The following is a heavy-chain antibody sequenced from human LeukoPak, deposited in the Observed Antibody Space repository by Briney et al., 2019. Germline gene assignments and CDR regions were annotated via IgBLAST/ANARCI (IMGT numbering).Heavy chain of an antibody. V-gene: IGHV3-48*03. Sequence: GGSLRLSCAASGFTFSSYEMNWVRQAPGKGLEWVSYISSSGGTIYYADSVKGRFTISRDNAKNSLYLQMNSLRAEDTAVYYCANRGAEVGATVAPGDYWGQGTLVTVSS. J-gene: IGHJ4*02. CDR2: ISSSGGTI. D-gene: IGHD1-26*01. CDR1: GFTFSSYE. CDR3: ANRGAEVGATVAPGDY.